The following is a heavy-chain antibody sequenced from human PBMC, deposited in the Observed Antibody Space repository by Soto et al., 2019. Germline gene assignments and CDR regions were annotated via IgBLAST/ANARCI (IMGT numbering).Heavy chain of an antibody. CDR3: ARGVNFWAHADI. D-gene: IGHD3-3*01. J-gene: IGHJ3*02. CDR2: IIPILGIA. CDR1: GGTFSSYT. V-gene: IGHV1-69*02. Sequence: QVQLVQSGAEVKKPGSSVKVSCKASGGTFSSYTISWVRQAPGQGLEWMGRIIPILGIANYAQKCQGRVTMTTDTSTSTAYMDLRSLRSDDTAVYYCARGVNFWAHADIWGQGTVVTVSS.